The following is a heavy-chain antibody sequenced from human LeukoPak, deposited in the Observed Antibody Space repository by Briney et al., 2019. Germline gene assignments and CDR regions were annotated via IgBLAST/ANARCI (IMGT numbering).Heavy chain of an antibody. CDR1: GGTFSSYA. CDR3: ARCIAARPHYHYYYMDV. D-gene: IGHD6-6*01. J-gene: IGHJ6*03. V-gene: IGHV1-69*05. CDR2: IIPIFGTA. Sequence: GASVKVSCKASGGTFSSYAISWVRQAPGQGLEWMGGIIPIFGTANYAQKFQGRVTITTDESTSTAYMELSSLRSEDTAVYYCARCIAARPHYHYYYMDVWGKGTTVTVSS.